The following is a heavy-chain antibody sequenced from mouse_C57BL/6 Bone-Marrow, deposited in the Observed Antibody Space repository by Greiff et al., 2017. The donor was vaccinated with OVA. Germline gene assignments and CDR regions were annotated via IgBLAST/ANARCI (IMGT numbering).Heavy chain of an antibody. D-gene: IGHD2-2*01. CDR2: ISNLAYSI. CDR1: GFTFSDYG. V-gene: IGHV5-15*01. Sequence: EVKLMESGGGLVQPGGSLKLSCAASGFTFSDYGMAWVRQAPRQGPEWVAFISNLAYSIYYADTVTGRFTISRENAKNTLYLEMSSLRSEDTAMYYCARRIYYGYDDWYFDVWGTGTTVTVSS. CDR3: ARRIYYGYDDWYFDV. J-gene: IGHJ1*03.